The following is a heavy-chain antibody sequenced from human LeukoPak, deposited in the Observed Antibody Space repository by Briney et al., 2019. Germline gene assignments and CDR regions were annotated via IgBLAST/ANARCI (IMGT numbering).Heavy chain of an antibody. CDR1: GFTFSSYG. CDR2: ISSSSSYI. D-gene: IGHD6-13*01. V-gene: IGHV3-21*01. J-gene: IGHJ4*02. CDR3: ARVLRGSYSSSWFDY. Sequence: GGSLRLSCAASGFTFSSYGMNWVRQAPGKGLEWVSSISSSSSYIYYADSVKGRFTISRDNAKNSLYLQMNSLRAEDTAVYYCARVLRGSYSSSWFDYWGQGTLVTVSS.